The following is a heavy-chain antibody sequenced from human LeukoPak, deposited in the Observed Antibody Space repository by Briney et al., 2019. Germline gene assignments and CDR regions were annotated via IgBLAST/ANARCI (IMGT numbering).Heavy chain of an antibody. Sequence: QAGGSLRLSCAASGFTFSTYTIHWVRQAPGEGLEYVSAISGNGGSTYYANSVKGRFIISRDNSKNTLYLQMGSLRAEDMAVYYCARGVGFSTGWYYFDYWGQGTLVTVSS. CDR2: ISGNGGST. V-gene: IGHV3-64*01. J-gene: IGHJ4*02. CDR1: GFTFSTYT. D-gene: IGHD6-19*01. CDR3: ARGVGFSTGWYYFDY.